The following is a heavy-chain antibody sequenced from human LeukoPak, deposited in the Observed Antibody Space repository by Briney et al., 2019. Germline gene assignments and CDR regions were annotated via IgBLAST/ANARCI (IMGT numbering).Heavy chain of an antibody. J-gene: IGHJ4*02. D-gene: IGHD3-3*01. V-gene: IGHV3-7*01. CDR2: IRFDGSEI. CDR1: GFTSFSGHW. Sequence: GGSLRLSCTVSGFTSFSGHWMNWVRQAPGKGLEWVANIRFDGSEIGYGDSVEGRFIISRDNSKNSLYLQMNSLRAEDTAVYYCARNYYDFWSGYYIDWGQGTQVTVSS. CDR3: ARNYYDFWSGYYID.